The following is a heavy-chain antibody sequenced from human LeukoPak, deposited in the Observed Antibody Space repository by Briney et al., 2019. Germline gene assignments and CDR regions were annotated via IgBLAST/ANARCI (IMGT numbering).Heavy chain of an antibody. CDR3: ARSAQGEDY. D-gene: IGHD2-21*01. V-gene: IGHV4-61*05. CDR1: GGSISSSSYY. Sequence: SETLSLTCTVSGGSISSSSYYWGWIRQPPGKGLEWIGYIYYSGSTNYNPSLKSRVTISVDTSKNQFSLKLSSVTAADTAVYYCARSAQGEDYWGQGTLVTVSS. CDR2: IYYSGST. J-gene: IGHJ4*02.